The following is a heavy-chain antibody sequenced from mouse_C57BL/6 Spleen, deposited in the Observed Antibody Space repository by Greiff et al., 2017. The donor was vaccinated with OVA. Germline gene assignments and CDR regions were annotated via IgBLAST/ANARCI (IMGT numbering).Heavy chain of an antibody. CDR3: ARDPFDAWFAY. J-gene: IGHJ3*01. D-gene: IGHD2-3*01. Sequence: DVKLQESGPGLVKPSQSLSLTCSVTGYSITSGYYWNWIRQFPGNKLEWMGYISYDGSNNYNPSLKNRISITRDTSKNQFFLKLNSVTTEDTATYYCARDPFDAWFAYWGQGTLVTVSA. CDR1: GYSITSGYY. V-gene: IGHV3-6*01. CDR2: ISYDGSN.